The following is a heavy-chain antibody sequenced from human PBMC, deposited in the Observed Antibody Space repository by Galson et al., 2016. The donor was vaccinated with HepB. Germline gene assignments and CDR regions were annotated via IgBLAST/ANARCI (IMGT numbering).Heavy chain of an antibody. V-gene: IGHV3-33*01. CDR1: GFTFSSYG. J-gene: IGHJ4*02. Sequence: SLRLSCAASGFTFSSYGLHWVRQAPGKGLEWVAVIWYDGSNNYYANSLKGRFTISRDNSKNTLYLQMDSLRAEDTAVYYCARDGGYSYGYENHFDYWGQGTLVTVSS. CDR2: IWYDGSNN. D-gene: IGHD5-18*01. CDR3: ARDGGYSYGYENHFDY.